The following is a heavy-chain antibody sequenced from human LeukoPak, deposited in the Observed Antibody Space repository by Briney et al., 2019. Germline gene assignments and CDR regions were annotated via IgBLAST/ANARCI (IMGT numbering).Heavy chain of an antibody. CDR2: IYHSGST. CDR3: ARLIAVAASDY. J-gene: IGHJ4*02. CDR1: GYSISSGYY. V-gene: IGHV4-38-2*01. D-gene: IGHD6-19*01. Sequence: SETLSLTCAVSGYSISSGYYWVWIRQPPGKGLEWIGSIYHSGSTYYNPSLKSRVTISVDTSKNQFSLKLSSVTAADTAVYYCARLIAVAASDYWGQGTLVTVSS.